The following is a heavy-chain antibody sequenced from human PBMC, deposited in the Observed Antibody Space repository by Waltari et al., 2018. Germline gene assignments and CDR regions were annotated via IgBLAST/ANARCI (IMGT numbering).Heavy chain of an antibody. J-gene: IGHJ4*02. CDR3: VKDDASWNYGH. CDR1: GFTFSTNE. V-gene: IGHV3-48*03. Sequence: EVQLVESGGCLVQLGGSLRLSCAASGFTFSTNEMNWVRKAPGKGLGWVAYMGDTGRTKHNAESVKGRFTIARDNAKNSLFLQMDSLRAEDTAVYHCVKDDASWNYGHWGQGTLVTVSS. D-gene: IGHD1-7*01. CDR2: MGDTGRTK.